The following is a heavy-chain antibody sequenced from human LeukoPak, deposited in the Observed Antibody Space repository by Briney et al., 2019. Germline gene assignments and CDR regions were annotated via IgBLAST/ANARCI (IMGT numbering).Heavy chain of an antibody. J-gene: IGHJ4*02. CDR3: VKDSDLVLTGYLFDY. Sequence: PGGSLRLSCSASGFTFSSYAMHWVRQAPGKGLEYVSAISSNGGSTYYADSVKGRFTISRDNSKNTLYLQMSSLRAEDTAVYYRVKDSDLVLTGYLFDYWGQGTLVTVSS. D-gene: IGHD3-9*01. CDR2: ISSNGGST. V-gene: IGHV3-64D*06. CDR1: GFTFSSYA.